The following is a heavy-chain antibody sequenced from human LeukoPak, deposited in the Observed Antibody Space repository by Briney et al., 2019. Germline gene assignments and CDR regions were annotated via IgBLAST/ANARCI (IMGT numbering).Heavy chain of an antibody. J-gene: IGHJ5*02. CDR2: ISYDGSNK. Sequence: GRSLRLSCAASGFAFSSYGMHWVRQAPGKGLEWVAVISYDGSNKYYADSVKGRFTISRDNPKNTLYLQMNSLRAEDTAVYYCVKGVKYSSNWYVWFDPWGQGTLVTVSS. V-gene: IGHV3-30*18. CDR1: GFAFSSYG. CDR3: VKGVKYSSNWYVWFDP. D-gene: IGHD6-13*01.